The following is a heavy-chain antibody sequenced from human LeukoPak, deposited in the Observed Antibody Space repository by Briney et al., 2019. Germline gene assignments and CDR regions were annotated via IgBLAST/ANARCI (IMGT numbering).Heavy chain of an antibody. Sequence: SVKVSCKASGGTFSSYAISWVRQAPGQGLEWMGGIIPIFGTANYAQKFQGRVTITADESTSTAYMELSSLRSEDTAVYYCAREGDIVATTRPGSFDYWGQGTLVTVSS. V-gene: IGHV1-69*13. CDR3: AREGDIVATTRPGSFDY. CDR1: GGTFSSYA. J-gene: IGHJ4*02. CDR2: IIPIFGTA. D-gene: IGHD5-12*01.